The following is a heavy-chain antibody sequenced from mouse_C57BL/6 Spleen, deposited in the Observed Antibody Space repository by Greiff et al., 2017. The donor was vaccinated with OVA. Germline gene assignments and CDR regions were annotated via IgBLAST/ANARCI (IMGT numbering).Heavy chain of an antibody. CDR1: GYTFTSYW. D-gene: IGHD1-1*01. CDR2: IHPNSGST. CDR3: VHYGSSLSKGWYFDV. V-gene: IGHV1-64*01. Sequence: VQLQQPGAELVKPGASVKLSCKASGYTFTSYWMHWVKQRPGQGLEWIGMIHPNSGSTNYNEKFKSKATLTVDKSSSTAYMQLSSLTSEDSAVYYCVHYGSSLSKGWYFDVWGTGTTVTVSS. J-gene: IGHJ1*03.